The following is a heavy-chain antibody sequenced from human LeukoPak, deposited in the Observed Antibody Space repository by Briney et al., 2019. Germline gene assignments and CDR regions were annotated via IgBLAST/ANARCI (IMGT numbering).Heavy chain of an antibody. CDR2: ISAYNGNT. CDR3: ARTSPGGIYYYYYMDV. D-gene: IGHD2-2*01. V-gene: IGHV1-18*01. Sequence: ASVKVSWKAYGYTFTSYGISWVRQAPGQGLEWMGWISAYNGNTNYAQKPQGRVTITTDTSTSTAYMELRSLRSDDTAVYYCARTSPGGIYYYYYMDVWGKGTTVTVSS. J-gene: IGHJ6*03. CDR1: GYTFTSYG.